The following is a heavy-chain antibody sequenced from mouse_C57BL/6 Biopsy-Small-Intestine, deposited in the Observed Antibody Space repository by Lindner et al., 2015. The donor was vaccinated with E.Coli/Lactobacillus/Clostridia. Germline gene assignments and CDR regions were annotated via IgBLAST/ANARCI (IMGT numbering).Heavy chain of an antibody. V-gene: IGHV1-42*01. Sequence: VQLQESGPELVKPGASVKISCKASGYSFTGYYIHWVKQSPEKSLEWIGEINPSTGDTTYNQKFKAKATLTVNMSSSTAYMQLKSLTSEDSAVYYCTRPFNYDDYWGQGTTLTVSS. J-gene: IGHJ2*01. CDR3: TRPFNYDDY. CDR2: INPSTGDT. CDR1: GYSFTGYY.